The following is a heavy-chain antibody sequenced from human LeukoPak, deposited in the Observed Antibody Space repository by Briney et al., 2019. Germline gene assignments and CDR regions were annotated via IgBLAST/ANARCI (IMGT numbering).Heavy chain of an antibody. J-gene: IGHJ4*02. CDR1: GFTFRNYA. V-gene: IGHV3-30*18. CDR3: VKGGDGSIPFDY. CDR2: ISFDGSNI. Sequence: PGRSLKLSCGASGFTFRNYAMHWVRQAPGKGLEWVAIISFDGSNIQFGDSVRGRFTISRDNPKNTVFLQMHSLRGDDTSVYYCVKGGDGSIPFDYWGQGTLVTVSS. D-gene: IGHD5-24*01.